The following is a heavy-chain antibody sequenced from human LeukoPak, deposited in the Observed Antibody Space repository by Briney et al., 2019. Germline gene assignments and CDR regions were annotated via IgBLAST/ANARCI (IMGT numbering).Heavy chain of an antibody. J-gene: IGHJ4*02. V-gene: IGHV4-34*01. Sequence: SETLSLTCAVYGGSFSGYYWSWIRQPPGKGLEWIGEINHSGSTNYNPPLKSRVTLPVEKSKNQSVPKLSSLTAAGHAVDYCVRVRPKNRSSSGCDYWGQGNLVTVSS. CDR3: VRVRPKNRSSSGCDY. CDR1: GGSFSGYY. CDR2: INHSGST. D-gene: IGHD6-6*01.